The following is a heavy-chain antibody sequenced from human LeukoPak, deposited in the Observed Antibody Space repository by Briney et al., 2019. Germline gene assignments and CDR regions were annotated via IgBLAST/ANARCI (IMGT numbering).Heavy chain of an antibody. CDR1: GFTFSSYA. D-gene: IGHD5-18*01. CDR3: ASSHTAMVGGY. J-gene: IGHJ4*02. CDR2: ISYDGSNK. V-gene: IGHV3-30-3*01. Sequence: GGSLRLSCAASGFTFSSYAMHWVCQAPGKGLEWVAVISYDGSNKYFADSVKGRFTISRDNSKNTLYLQMNSLRAEDTAVYYCASSHTAMVGGYWGQGTLVTVSS.